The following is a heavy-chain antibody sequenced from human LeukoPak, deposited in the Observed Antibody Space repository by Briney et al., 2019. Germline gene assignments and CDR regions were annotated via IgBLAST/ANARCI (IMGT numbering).Heavy chain of an antibody. D-gene: IGHD2-8*01. Sequence: GGSLRLSCGASGFTFSSYWMHWVRQAPGKGLVWVSSMSTDGSSTTYAESVRGRFTISRDNAKNTLYLQMNSLRAKDTAVYYCARGAHVLMVYAPFDYWGQGTLVTVSS. J-gene: IGHJ4*02. CDR2: MSTDGSST. CDR1: GFTFSSYW. CDR3: ARGAHVLMVYAPFDY. V-gene: IGHV3-74*03.